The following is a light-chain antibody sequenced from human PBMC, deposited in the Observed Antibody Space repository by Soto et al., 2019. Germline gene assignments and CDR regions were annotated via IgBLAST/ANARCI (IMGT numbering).Light chain of an antibody. V-gene: IGKV3-15*01. J-gene: IGKJ2*01. CDR1: QSISSN. CDR3: QQYNNWPPYT. CDR2: GAS. Sequence: EIVMTQSPATLSVSPGERATLSCRASQSISSNLAWYQRKPGQAPRLLIYGASTRATDIPARFSGSGSGTEFTLTISSLQSEDFAVYYCQQYNNWPPYTFGQGTKLEIK.